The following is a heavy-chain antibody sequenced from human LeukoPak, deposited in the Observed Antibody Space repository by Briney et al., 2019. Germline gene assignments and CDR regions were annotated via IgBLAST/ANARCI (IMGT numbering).Heavy chain of an antibody. Sequence: SETLSLTCTVSGDSISSSSSYWGWIRQPPGEGLEWIGSIYYSGSTNYNPSLKSRVTISVDTSKNQFSLKLSSVTAADTAVYYCARSVEGYCRGGSCYSYSYYMDVWGKGTTVTVSS. D-gene: IGHD2-15*01. CDR2: IYYSGST. V-gene: IGHV4-39*07. J-gene: IGHJ6*03. CDR1: GDSISSSSSY. CDR3: ARSVEGYCRGGSCYSYSYYMDV.